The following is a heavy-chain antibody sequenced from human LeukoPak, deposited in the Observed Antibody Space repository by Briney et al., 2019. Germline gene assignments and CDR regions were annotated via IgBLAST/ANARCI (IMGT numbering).Heavy chain of an antibody. CDR2: INTDGGST. Sequence: GGSLRLSCAASGFTFSTYWMHWVRQAPGKGLVWVSRINTDGGSTTYADSVKGRFTSSRDNAKNTLYLQMNSLRAEDTAVYYCASAHNDYGDYDFGYWGQGTLVTVSS. V-gene: IGHV3-74*01. D-gene: IGHD4-17*01. J-gene: IGHJ4*02. CDR1: GFTFSTYW. CDR3: ASAHNDYGDYDFGY.